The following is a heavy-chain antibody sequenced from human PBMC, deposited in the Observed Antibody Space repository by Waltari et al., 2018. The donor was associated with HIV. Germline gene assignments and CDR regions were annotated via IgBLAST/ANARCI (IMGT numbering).Heavy chain of an antibody. J-gene: IGHJ4*02. CDR1: GGSFSGYY. CDR2: INHSGST. V-gene: IGHV4-34*01. D-gene: IGHD4-17*01. CDR3: ARHPPTTVTTELDY. Sequence: QVQLQQWGAGLLTPSETLSLTCAVYGGSFSGYYWSWICQPPGKGLEWIGEINHSGSTNYNPSLKSRVTISVDTSKNQFSLKLSSVTAADTAVYYCARHPPTTVTTELDYWGQGTLVTVSS.